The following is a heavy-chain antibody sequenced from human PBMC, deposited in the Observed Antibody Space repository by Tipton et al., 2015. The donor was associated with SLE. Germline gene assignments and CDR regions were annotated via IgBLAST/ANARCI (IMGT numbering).Heavy chain of an antibody. CDR1: GDSISSPYW. V-gene: IGHV4-59*08. Sequence: TLSLTCAVSGDSISSPYWWSWIRQPPGKGLEWIGYIYYSGSTNYNPSLKSRVTISVDTSKNQFSLKLSSVTAADTAVYYCARNKQWLDYFDYWGQGTLVTVSS. D-gene: IGHD6-19*01. J-gene: IGHJ4*02. CDR2: IYYSGST. CDR3: ARNKQWLDYFDY.